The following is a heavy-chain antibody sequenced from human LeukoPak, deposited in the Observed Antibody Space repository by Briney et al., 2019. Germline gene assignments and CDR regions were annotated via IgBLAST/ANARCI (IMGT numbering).Heavy chain of an antibody. V-gene: IGHV3-30*18. CDR1: GVTLSPYG. J-gene: IGHJ5*02. D-gene: IGHD3-10*01. CDR3: AKEGTPQVSTWYDL. CDR2: ISYEGGTQ. Sequence: GGSLRLSCAASGVTLSPYGMHWVRQAPGKGLEGVAVISYEGGTQHYADSVKGRFIISRDNPRNTLYLQMNILKTEDTAVYYCAKEGTPQVSTWYDLWGQGTQVIVSS.